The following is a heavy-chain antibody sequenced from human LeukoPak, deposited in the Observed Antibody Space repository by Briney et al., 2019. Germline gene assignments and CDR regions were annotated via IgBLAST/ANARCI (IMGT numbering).Heavy chain of an antibody. D-gene: IGHD2-21*02. CDR3: ARANEQAYCGGDCYRVDDAFDI. CDR1: GVTFSSYA. CDR2: MIPIFGTA. Sequence: SVKVSCKASGVTFSSYAISWVRQAPGQGHEWMGGMIPIFGTANYAQKFEGRVTITADESTSTAYMEMSSLTSEDTGVYYCARANEQAYCGGDCYRVDDAFDIWGQGTMVTVSS. V-gene: IGHV1-69*13. J-gene: IGHJ3*02.